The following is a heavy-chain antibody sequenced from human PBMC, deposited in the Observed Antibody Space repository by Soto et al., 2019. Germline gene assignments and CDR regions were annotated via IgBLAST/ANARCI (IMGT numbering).Heavy chain of an antibody. D-gene: IGHD3-22*01. J-gene: IGHJ3*02. V-gene: IGHV3-33*01. CDR2: IWYDGINK. CDR1: GFTFSSYG. Sequence: GGSLRLSCAACGFTFSSYGIHWVRQAPCKGLEWVAVIWYDGINKYYADSVKGRFTISRDNSKNTLYLQMNSLRAEDTAVYYCERHTYYYDSSGYNNHCAFDILGQRTMVTV. CDR3: ERHTYYYDSSGYNNHCAFDI.